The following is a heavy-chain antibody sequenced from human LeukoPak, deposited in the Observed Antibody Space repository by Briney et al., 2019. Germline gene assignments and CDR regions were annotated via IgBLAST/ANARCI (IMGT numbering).Heavy chain of an antibody. CDR1: GFTFSSYS. CDR3: AKEELPRLWSLGY. J-gene: IGHJ4*02. V-gene: IGHV3-21*01. CDR2: ISSSSSYI. Sequence: GGSLRLSCAASGFTFSSYSMNWVRQAPGKGLEWVSYISSSSSYIYSADSLKGRFTISRDNAKNSLYPQMNSLRAEDTAVYYCAKEELPRLWSLGYWGQGTLVTVSS. D-gene: IGHD1-26*01.